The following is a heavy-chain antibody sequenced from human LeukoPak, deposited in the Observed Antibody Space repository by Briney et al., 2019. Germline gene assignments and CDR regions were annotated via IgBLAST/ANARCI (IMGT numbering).Heavy chain of an antibody. V-gene: IGHV3-23*01. Sequence: GGSLRLSCAASGFTFKTHAMSWVRQAPGKGLEWVSRIYDSGVIRSYADSVKGRFTISRDNSKMTLTLQMNSLRAEDTAVYYCAKRLKRNYYYHYAMDVWGQGTTVTVSS. CDR1: GFTFKTHA. D-gene: IGHD3-22*01. CDR2: IYDSGVIR. J-gene: IGHJ6*02. CDR3: AKRLKRNYYYHYAMDV.